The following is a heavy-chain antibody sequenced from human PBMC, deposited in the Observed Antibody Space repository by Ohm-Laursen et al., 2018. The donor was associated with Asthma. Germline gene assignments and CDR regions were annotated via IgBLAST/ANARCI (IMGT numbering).Heavy chain of an antibody. Sequence: GTLSLTCTVSGGSISSSSYYWGWIRQPPGKGLEWIGSIYYSGSTYYNPSLKSRVTISVDTSKNQFSLKLSSVTAADTAVYYCARLVDYGMDVWGQGTTVTVSS. V-gene: IGHV4-39*01. CDR2: IYYSGST. J-gene: IGHJ6*02. D-gene: IGHD6-13*01. CDR1: GGSISSSSYY. CDR3: ARLVDYGMDV.